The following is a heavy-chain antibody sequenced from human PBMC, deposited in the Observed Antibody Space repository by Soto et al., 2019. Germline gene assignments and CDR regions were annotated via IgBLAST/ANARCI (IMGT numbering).Heavy chain of an antibody. CDR3: ASTYYDFWSGYDY. V-gene: IGHV4-59*01. J-gene: IGHJ4*02. CDR2: IYYSGST. Sequence: SETLSLTWTVSGGSISSYYWSWILQHPGKGLEWIGYIYYSGSTNYNPSLKSRVTISVDTSKNQFSLKLSSVTAADTAEYYCASTYYDFWSGYDYWGQGTLVTVSS. D-gene: IGHD3-3*01. CDR1: GGSISSYY.